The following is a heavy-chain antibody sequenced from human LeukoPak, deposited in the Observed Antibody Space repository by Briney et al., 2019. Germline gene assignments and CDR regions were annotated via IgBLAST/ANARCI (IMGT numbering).Heavy chain of an antibody. CDR3: ARDRSGLRYYYYGMDV. V-gene: IGHV4-61*02. D-gene: IGHD4-17*01. CDR1: GGSISSGSYY. Sequence: SETLSLTCTVSGGSISSGSYYWSWIRQPAGKGLEWIGRIYTSGSTNYNPSLKSRVTISVDTSKNQFSLKLSSVTAADTAVYYCARDRSGLRYYYYGMDVWGQGTTVTVSS. J-gene: IGHJ6*02. CDR2: IYTSGST.